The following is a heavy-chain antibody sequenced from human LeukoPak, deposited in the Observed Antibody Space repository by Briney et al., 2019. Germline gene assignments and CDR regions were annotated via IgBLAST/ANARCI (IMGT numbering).Heavy chain of an antibody. Sequence: SETLSLTCAVYGGSFGGYYWSWIRQPPGKGLEWIGEIYHSESTHYNPSLKSRVTISVDKPKNQFSLRLSSVTAADTAVYYCARSGTARDFDYWGQGTLVTVSS. J-gene: IGHJ4*02. V-gene: IGHV4-34*01. CDR1: GGSFGGYY. D-gene: IGHD2-21*02. CDR3: ARSGTARDFDY. CDR2: IYHSEST.